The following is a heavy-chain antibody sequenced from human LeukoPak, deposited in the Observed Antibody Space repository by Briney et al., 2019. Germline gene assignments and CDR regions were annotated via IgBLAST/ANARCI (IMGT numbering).Heavy chain of an antibody. V-gene: IGHV3-23*01. CDR2: ISGSGGST. J-gene: IGHJ4*02. Sequence: GGSLRLSCAASGFTFSSYAMSWVRQAPGKGLEWVSAISGSGGSTHYADSVKGRFTISRDNSKNTLYLQMNSLRAEDTAVYYCAKDGQWFGELLGYWGQGTLVTVSS. CDR3: AKDGQWFGELLGY. D-gene: IGHD3-10*01. CDR1: GFTFSSYA.